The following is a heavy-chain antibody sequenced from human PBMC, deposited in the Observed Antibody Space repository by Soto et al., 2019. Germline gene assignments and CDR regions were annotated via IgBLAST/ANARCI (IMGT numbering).Heavy chain of an antibody. Sequence: SLRLSCAASGFTFSSYAMGWVRQAPGQGLEWVSASSGSGYTTYHADSVKGRFTISRDNSQNTLSLQMNSLRAEDTAVYYCAKAPYNYDSGGYYYSAFDIWGQGTMVTVSS. V-gene: IGHV3-23*01. CDR3: AKAPYNYDSGGYYYSAFDI. D-gene: IGHD3-22*01. J-gene: IGHJ3*02. CDR1: GFTFSSYA. CDR2: SSGSGYTT.